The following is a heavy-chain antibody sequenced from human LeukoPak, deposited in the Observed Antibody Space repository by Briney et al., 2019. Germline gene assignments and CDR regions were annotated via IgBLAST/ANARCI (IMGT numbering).Heavy chain of an antibody. Sequence: PGGSLRLSCAASGFTFSSYAMSWVRQAPGKGLEWVSAISGSGGSTYYADSVKGRFTISRDNSKNTLYLQMNSLRAEDTAVYYCAKATGYSSGWYPAFDYWGQGTLVTVSS. CDR2: ISGSGGST. CDR3: AKATGYSSGWYPAFDY. J-gene: IGHJ4*02. D-gene: IGHD6-19*01. CDR1: GFTFSSYA. V-gene: IGHV3-23*01.